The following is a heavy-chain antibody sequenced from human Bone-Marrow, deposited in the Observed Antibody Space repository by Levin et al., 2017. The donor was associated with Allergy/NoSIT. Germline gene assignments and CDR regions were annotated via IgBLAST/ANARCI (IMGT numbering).Heavy chain of an antibody. CDR1: GYSFTSYW. D-gene: IGHD3-22*01. J-gene: IGHJ4*02. V-gene: IGHV5-51*01. CDR3: ARRTVPHYYDSSGYRRAYFDY. CDR2: IYPGDSDT. Sequence: AASVKVSCKGSGYSFTSYWIGWVRQMPGKGLEWMGIIYPGDSDTRYSPSFQGQVTISADKSISTAYLQWSSLKASDTAMYYCARRTVPHYYDSSGYRRAYFDYWGQGTLVTVSS.